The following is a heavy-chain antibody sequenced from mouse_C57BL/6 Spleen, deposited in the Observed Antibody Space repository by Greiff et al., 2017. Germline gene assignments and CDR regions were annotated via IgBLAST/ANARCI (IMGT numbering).Heavy chain of an antibody. CDR3: ARLDGSGFAY. D-gene: IGHD2-3*01. V-gene: IGHV1-52*01. CDR2: IDPSDSET. CDR1: GYTFTSYW. Sequence: QVHVKQPGAELVRPGSSVKLSCKASGYTFTSYWMHWVKQRPIQGLEWIGNIDPSDSETHYNQKFKDKATLTVDKSSSTAYMQLSSLTSEDSAVYYCARLDGSGFAYWGQGTLVTVSA. J-gene: IGHJ3*01.